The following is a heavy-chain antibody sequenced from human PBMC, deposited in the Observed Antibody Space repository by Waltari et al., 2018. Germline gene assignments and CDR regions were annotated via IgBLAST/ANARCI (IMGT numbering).Heavy chain of an antibody. J-gene: IGHJ5*02. Sequence: QVQLVQSGAEVKKPGASVKVSCKASGYPFTSYDINWVRQATGQGRERMGWMNPNSGNTGYAQKFQGRVTMTRNTSISTAYMELSSLRSEDTAVYYCARSRSFHYYDSSGYYSDWFDPWGQGTLVTVSS. D-gene: IGHD3-22*01. CDR3: ARSRSFHYYDSSGYYSDWFDP. V-gene: IGHV1-8*01. CDR1: GYPFTSYD. CDR2: MNPNSGNT.